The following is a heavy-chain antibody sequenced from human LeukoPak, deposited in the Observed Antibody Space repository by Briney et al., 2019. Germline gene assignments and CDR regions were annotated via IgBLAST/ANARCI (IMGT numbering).Heavy chain of an antibody. Sequence: PGGSLRLSCAASGFTFSSYAMNWVRQAPGKGLEWVSVVGSRGSATYYADSVKGRFTISRDNSKNMLYLQMSSLRAEDTAVYYCAKRGITTSGHNYMDVWGKGTTVTVSS. CDR3: AKRGITTSGHNYMDV. CDR1: GFTFSSYA. CDR2: VGSRGSAT. V-gene: IGHV3-23*01. D-gene: IGHD3-10*01. J-gene: IGHJ6*03.